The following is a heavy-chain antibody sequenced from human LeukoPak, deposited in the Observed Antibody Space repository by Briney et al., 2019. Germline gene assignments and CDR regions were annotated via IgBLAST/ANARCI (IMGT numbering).Heavy chain of an antibody. CDR3: ARDVHLGNWFDP. Sequence: ASVKVSCKASGYTFTSYDINWVRQATGQGLEWMGWMNPNSGNTGYAQKFQGRVTMTRDTSTSTVYMELSSLGSEDTAVYYCARDVHLGNWFDPWGQGTLVTVSS. V-gene: IGHV1-8*01. CDR1: GYTFTSYD. CDR2: MNPNSGNT. J-gene: IGHJ5*02.